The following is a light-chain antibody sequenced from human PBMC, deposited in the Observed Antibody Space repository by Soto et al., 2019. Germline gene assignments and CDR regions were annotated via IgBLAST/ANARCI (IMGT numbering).Light chain of an antibody. Sequence: QSALTQPPSASGSPGQSVTISCTGTSSDVGGYNYVSWYQQRPGKAPKLMIYEVSERPSGVPDRFSGSKSGNTASLTVSGLQAEDEGVYYCSSYAGTKNVVFGGGTKLTVL. CDR3: SSYAGTKNVV. V-gene: IGLV2-8*01. CDR2: EVS. CDR1: SSDVGGYNY. J-gene: IGLJ2*01.